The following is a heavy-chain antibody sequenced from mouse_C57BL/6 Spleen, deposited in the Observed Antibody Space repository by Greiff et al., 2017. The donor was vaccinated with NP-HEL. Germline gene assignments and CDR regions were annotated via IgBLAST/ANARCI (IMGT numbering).Heavy chain of an antibody. Sequence: QVQLKESGAELVKPGASVKLSCKASGYTFTEYTIHWVKQRSGQGLEWIGWFYPGSGSIKYNEKFKDKATLTADKSSSTVYMELSRLTSEDSAVYFCARHEVGAYDGYYGYFDVWGTGTTVTVSS. CDR2: FYPGSGSI. V-gene: IGHV1-62-2*01. J-gene: IGHJ1*03. CDR3: ARHEVGAYDGYYGYFDV. D-gene: IGHD2-3*01. CDR1: GYTFTEYT.